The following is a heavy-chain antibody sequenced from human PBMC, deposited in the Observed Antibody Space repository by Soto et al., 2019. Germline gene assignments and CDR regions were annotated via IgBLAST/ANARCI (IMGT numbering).Heavy chain of an antibody. CDR3: AGGPRYWSFAL. CDR1: GGSSRAYH. CDR2: FSYSGSL. Sequence: GELQQWGTGLLKPSETLSLNCSVYGGSSRAYHWSWIRQSPGEGLEWIVEFSYSGSLNYNPSLKGRVAVSLDASTNPFSLTMPSVTAADTAVYSCAGGPRYWSFALWGRGTLVTVS. J-gene: IGHJ2*01. D-gene: IGHD1-20*01. V-gene: IGHV4-34*01.